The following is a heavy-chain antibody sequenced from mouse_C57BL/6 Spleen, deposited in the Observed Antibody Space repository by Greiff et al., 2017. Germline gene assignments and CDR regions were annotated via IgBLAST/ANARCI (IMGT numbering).Heavy chain of an antibody. V-gene: IGHV1-59*01. J-gene: IGHJ3*01. CDR1: GYTFTSYW. D-gene: IGHD1-3*01. CDR3: VCNNYERVGFAY. CDR2: IDPSDSYT. Sequence: QVQLQQSGAELVRPGTSVKLSCKASGYTFTSYWMHWVKQRPGQGLEWIGVIDPSDSYTNYNQKFKGKATLTVDTSSSTAYMQLSSLTSEDSAVYYCVCNNYERVGFAYWGQGTLVTVSA.